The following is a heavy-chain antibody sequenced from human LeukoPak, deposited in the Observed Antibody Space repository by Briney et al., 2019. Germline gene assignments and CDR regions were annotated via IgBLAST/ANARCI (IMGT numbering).Heavy chain of an antibody. D-gene: IGHD5-18*01. CDR1: GYTFTSYG. CDR2: ISAYNGNT. V-gene: IGHV1-18*01. J-gene: IGHJ4*02. Sequence: AASVKVSCKASGYTFTSYGISWVRQAPGQGLEWMGWISAYNGNTNYAQKLQGRVTMTTDTSTSTAYMELRSLRSDDTAVYYCARDRDNTAMVTPYFDYWGQGTLVTVSS. CDR3: ARDRDNTAMVTPYFDY.